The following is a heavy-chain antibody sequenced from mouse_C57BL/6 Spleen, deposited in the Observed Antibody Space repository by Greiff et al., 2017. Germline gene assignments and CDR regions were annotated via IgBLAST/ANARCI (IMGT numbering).Heavy chain of an antibody. CDR3: AKVMTTARSYGYFDV. CDR1: GYTFTSYW. V-gene: IGHV1-64*01. CDR2: IHPNSGST. J-gene: IGHJ1*03. Sequence: QVQLQQPGAELVKPGASVKLSCKASGYTFTSYWMHWVKQRPGQGLEWIGMIHPNSGSTNYNEKFKSKATLTVDKSSSTAYLQLSSLTSEDSAVYYCAKVMTTARSYGYFDVWGTGTTVTVSS. D-gene: IGHD1-1*01.